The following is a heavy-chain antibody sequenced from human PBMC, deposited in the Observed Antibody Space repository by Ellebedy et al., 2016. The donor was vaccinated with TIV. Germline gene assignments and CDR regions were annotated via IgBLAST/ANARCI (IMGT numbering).Heavy chain of an antibody. Sequence: SETLSLTCTVSGGSVSSGSHYWNWIRQPPGKGLEWIGYSYYIGTTNYNPSLTSRVTISEDMSKNQFSLRLNSVTAADTAVYYCAGGSYTPYGMDVWGRGTTVIVSS. CDR3: AGGSYTPYGMDV. CDR2: SYYIGTT. CDR1: GGSVSSGSHY. D-gene: IGHD1-26*01. J-gene: IGHJ6*02. V-gene: IGHV4-61*01.